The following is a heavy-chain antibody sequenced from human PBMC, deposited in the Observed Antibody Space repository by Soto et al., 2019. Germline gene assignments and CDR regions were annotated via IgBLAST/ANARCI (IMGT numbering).Heavy chain of an antibody. CDR3: ATYVAGRRGYFHQ. CDR2: INHSVST. V-gene: IGHV4-34*01. Sequence: ETLSLTCAVYGGSFSGYYWSWIRQPPGKGLEWIGEINHSVSTNYNPSLKSRVTISLDMSNNQFSLTVGFVTAADTAVYYCATYVAGRRGYFHQWGQGALVTVSS. D-gene: IGHD3-10*02. CDR1: GGSFSGYY. J-gene: IGHJ1*01.